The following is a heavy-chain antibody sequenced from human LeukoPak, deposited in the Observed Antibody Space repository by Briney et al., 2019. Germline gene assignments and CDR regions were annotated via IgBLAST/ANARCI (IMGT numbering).Heavy chain of an antibody. D-gene: IGHD6-19*01. J-gene: IGHJ6*02. CDR1: GYTFTSYD. CDR3: ARGRGLPSSGWAKSYYYYYYYGMDV. CDR2: MNPNSGNT. V-gene: IGHV1-8*01. Sequence: VASVKVSCKASGYTFTSYDINWVRQATGQGLEWMGWMNPNSGNTGYAQKFQGRVTMTRNTSISTAYMELSSLRSEDTAVYYCARGRGLPSSGWAKSYYYYYYYGMDVWGQGTTVTVSS.